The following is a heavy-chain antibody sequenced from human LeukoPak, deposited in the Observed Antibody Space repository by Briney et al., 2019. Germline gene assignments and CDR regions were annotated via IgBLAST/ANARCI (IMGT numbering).Heavy chain of an antibody. D-gene: IGHD2-2*01. Sequence: NPTETLSLTCTVSGGSISSYYWSWIRQHPGKGLEWIGYIYDRGSTYYNPSLKSRVTISVDTSKNQFSLKLSSVTAADTAVYYCARDRQVVVPAAYYYYYGMDVWGQGTTVTVS. CDR1: GGSISSYY. CDR2: IYDRGST. J-gene: IGHJ6*02. V-gene: IGHV4-31*03. CDR3: ARDRQVVVPAAYYYYYGMDV.